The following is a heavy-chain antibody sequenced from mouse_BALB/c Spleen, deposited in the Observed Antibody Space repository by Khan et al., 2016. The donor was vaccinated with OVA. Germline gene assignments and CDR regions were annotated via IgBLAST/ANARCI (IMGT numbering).Heavy chain of an antibody. D-gene: IGHD2-4*01. V-gene: IGHV2-6-7*01. J-gene: IGHJ4*01. Sequence: QLQLKESGPGLVAPSQSLSITCTVSGFSLTGYGVNWVRQPPGKGLEWLGMIWGDGSTDYNSALKSRLSISKDNSTSQVFLKMNSLHTDDTARYYCAREIYYDYAYYYAMDYWGQGTSVTVSS. CDR1: GFSLTGYG. CDR3: AREIYYDYAYYYAMDY. CDR2: IWGDGST.